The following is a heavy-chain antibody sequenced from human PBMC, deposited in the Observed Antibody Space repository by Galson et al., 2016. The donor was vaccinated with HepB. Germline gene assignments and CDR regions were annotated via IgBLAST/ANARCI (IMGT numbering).Heavy chain of an antibody. D-gene: IGHD6-19*01. CDR3: ARAAIAVAGFDFEC. CDR2: IYWDDDK. Sequence: LVKPTQTLTLTCTFSGFSLSTSGVAVGWIRQPPGKALEWLAVIYWDDDKRYSPFLRSRLTITKDTSKNQVVLTMTNMDPLDTATYYCARAAIAVAGFDFECWGQGTLGTVSS. CDR1: GFSLSTSGVA. V-gene: IGHV2-5*02. J-gene: IGHJ4*02.